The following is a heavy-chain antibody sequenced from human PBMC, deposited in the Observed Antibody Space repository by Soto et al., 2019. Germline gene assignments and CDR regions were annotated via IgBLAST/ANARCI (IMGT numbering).Heavy chain of an antibody. Sequence: PSETLSLTCAVYGGSFSGYYWSWIRQPPGKGLEWIGEINHSGSTDYNPSLKSRVTISVDTSKNQFSLKLSSVTAADTAVYYCARAPIAVAGTNYYYYGMDVWGQGTTVTVS. CDR1: GGSFSGYY. D-gene: IGHD6-19*01. CDR2: INHSGST. J-gene: IGHJ6*02. V-gene: IGHV4-34*01. CDR3: ARAPIAVAGTNYYYYGMDV.